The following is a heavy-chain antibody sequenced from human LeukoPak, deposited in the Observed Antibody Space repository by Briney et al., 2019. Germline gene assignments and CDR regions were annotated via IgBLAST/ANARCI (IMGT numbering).Heavy chain of an antibody. J-gene: IGHJ3*02. V-gene: IGHV3-21*01. CDR1: GFTFSDYI. CDR2: ISSSSSYI. D-gene: IGHD4-17*01. Sequence: GGSLRLSCAASGFTFSDYIINWVRQAPGKGLEWVSSISSSSSYIYYADSVKGRFTISRDNAKNSLYLQMNSLRAEDTAVYYCARDRYGEAPDAFDIWGQGTMVTVSS. CDR3: ARDRYGEAPDAFDI.